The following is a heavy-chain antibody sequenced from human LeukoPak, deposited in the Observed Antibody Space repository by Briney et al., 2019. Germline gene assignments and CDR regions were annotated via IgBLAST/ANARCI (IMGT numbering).Heavy chain of an antibody. CDR3: AKDTTYYYDSSGYYYDY. V-gene: IGHV3-9*01. Sequence: GGSLRLSCAASGFTFDDYAMHWVRRAPGKGLEWVSGISWNSGSIGYADSVKGRFTISRDNAKNSLYLQMNSLRAEDTALYYCAKDTTYYYDSSGYYYDYWGQGTLVTVSP. CDR2: ISWNSGSI. D-gene: IGHD3-22*01. J-gene: IGHJ4*02. CDR1: GFTFDDYA.